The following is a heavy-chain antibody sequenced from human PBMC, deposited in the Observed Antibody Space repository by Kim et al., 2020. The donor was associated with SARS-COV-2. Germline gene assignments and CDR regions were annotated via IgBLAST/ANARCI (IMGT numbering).Heavy chain of an antibody. D-gene: IGHD1-1*01. V-gene: IGHV3-23*01. Sequence: SLILSFSSSLFLFIIYSIIFFLHSPFNFPYFFSLFIFIFFITYYSYSFKGLFAISRDNSKKTLYLQMNSLRAEDTALYYCAKGESNNWSFFDYWGQGTLVTVS. CDR1: LFLFIIYS. CDR3: AKGESNNWSFFDY. CDR2: FIFIFFIT. J-gene: IGHJ4*02.